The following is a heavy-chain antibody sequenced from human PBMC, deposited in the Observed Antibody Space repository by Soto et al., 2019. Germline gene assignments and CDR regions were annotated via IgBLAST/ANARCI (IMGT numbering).Heavy chain of an antibody. CDR1: GFTFSTYS. CDR2: ISDNSSVI. J-gene: IGHJ4*02. V-gene: IGHV3-48*02. D-gene: IGHD2-8*01. CDR3: ARDRDAYCSKGICSGPYFDY. Sequence: GGSPRLSCAASGFTFSTYSINWVRQAPGKGLEWISYISDNSSVIYYADAVKGRFTISRDNAKNSLYLQMNSLRDEDTAVYYCARDRDAYCSKGICSGPYFDYWGQGTLVTVS.